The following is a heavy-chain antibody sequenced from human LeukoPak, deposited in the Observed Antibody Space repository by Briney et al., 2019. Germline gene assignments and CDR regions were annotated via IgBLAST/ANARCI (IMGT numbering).Heavy chain of an antibody. CDR1: GFTFSSYG. CDR2: ISYDGSNN. D-gene: IGHD1-26*01. J-gene: IGHJ3*02. CDR3: AKGWIVGATDDAFDI. V-gene: IGHV3-30*18. Sequence: GGSLRLSCAAPGFTFSSYGMHWVRQAPGKGLEWVAVISYDGSNNYYADSVKGRFTISRDNSKNTLYLQMNSLRAEDTAVYYCAKGWIVGATDDAFDIWGQGTMVTVSS.